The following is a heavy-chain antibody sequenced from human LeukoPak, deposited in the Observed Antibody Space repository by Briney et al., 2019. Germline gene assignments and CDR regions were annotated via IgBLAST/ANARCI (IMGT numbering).Heavy chain of an antibody. Sequence: ASVKVSSKASGYTFTSYGISWVRQAPGQGLEWMGWISAYNGNTNYAQKLQGRVTITTDTSTSTAYMELRSLRSDDTAVYYCARDLGYGSGSYYGGGDYWGQGTLVTASS. CDR2: ISAYNGNT. J-gene: IGHJ4*02. V-gene: IGHV1-18*04. CDR3: ARDLGYGSGSYYGGGDY. D-gene: IGHD3-10*01. CDR1: GYTFTSYG.